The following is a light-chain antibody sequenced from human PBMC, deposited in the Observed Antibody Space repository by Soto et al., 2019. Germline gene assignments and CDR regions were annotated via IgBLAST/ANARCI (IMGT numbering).Light chain of an antibody. CDR3: QQYYTPPPT. Sequence: DIVMTQSPDSLAVSLGERATINCKSSQSVLYSSNYKNYLAWYQLRPGQPPKLLIYWASTRESGVADRFSGSWAGKDFPLTITSLPAEDVAVYCRQQYYTPPPTFGQGTKLEIK. V-gene: IGKV4-1*01. J-gene: IGKJ2*01. CDR2: WAS. CDR1: QSVLYSSNYKNY.